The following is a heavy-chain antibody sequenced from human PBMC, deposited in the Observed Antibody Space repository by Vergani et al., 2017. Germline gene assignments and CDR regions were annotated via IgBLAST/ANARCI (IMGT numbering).Heavy chain of an antibody. Sequence: AASGFTFSNAWMSWVRQAPGKGLEWVGRIKSKTDGGTTDYAAPVKGRFTISRDDSKNTLYLQMNSLRAEDTAVYYCARGPPITGRTVDYYYMDVWGKGTTVTVSS. J-gene: IGHJ6*03. V-gene: IGHV3-15*05. D-gene: IGHD1/OR15-1a*01. CDR1: GFTFSNAW. CDR2: IKSKTDGGTT. CDR3: ARGPPITGRTVDYYYMDV.